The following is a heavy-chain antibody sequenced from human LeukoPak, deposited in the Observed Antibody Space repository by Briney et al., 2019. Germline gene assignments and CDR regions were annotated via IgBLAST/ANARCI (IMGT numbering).Heavy chain of an antibody. D-gene: IGHD7-27*01. CDR2: IQSDGRKE. Sequence: QPGGSLRLSCAAPGFSFSTSGMHWIRKAPGKGLEWVALIQSDGRKEYYADSVKGRFTISRDNSKNTVHLRMNSLRPEDTAMYYRVRDGAHWDLDYWGQGTLVTVSS. V-gene: IGHV3-30*19. CDR1: GFSFSTSG. J-gene: IGHJ4*02. CDR3: VRDGAHWDLDY.